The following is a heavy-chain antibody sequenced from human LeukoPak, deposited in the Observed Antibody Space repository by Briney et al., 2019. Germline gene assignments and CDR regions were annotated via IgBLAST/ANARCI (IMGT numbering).Heavy chain of an antibody. V-gene: IGHV3-48*03. Sequence: PGGSLRLSCAASGFTFSSYEMNWVRQAPGKGLEWVSYISSSGSTTYYADSVKGRFTISRDNFKNTLYLQLNSLRAEDTAVYYCARQADFGSGSYYVDAFDIWGQGTMVTVSS. CDR3: ARQADFGSGSYYVDAFDI. J-gene: IGHJ3*02. D-gene: IGHD3-10*01. CDR2: ISSSGSTT. CDR1: GFTFSSYE.